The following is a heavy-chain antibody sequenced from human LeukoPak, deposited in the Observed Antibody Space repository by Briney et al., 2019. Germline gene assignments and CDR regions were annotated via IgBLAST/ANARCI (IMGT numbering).Heavy chain of an antibody. Sequence: GGSLRLSCAASRFTFSGRWMHWVRQAPGKGLVWVSGISSDGSSTNYADSVKGRFTISRDNAKSTLYLQMNSLSAEDTAVYYCARDLAGSGYDGEFDNWGQGTLVTVSS. CDR1: RFTFSGRW. J-gene: IGHJ4*02. CDR3: ARDLAGSGYDGEFDN. V-gene: IGHV3-74*01. D-gene: IGHD5-12*01. CDR2: ISSDGSST.